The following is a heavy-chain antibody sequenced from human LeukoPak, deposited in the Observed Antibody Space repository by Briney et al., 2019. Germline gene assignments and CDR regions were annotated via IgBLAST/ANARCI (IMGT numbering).Heavy chain of an antibody. CDR2: IYYSGST. V-gene: IGHV4-59*01. D-gene: IGHD3-10*01. CDR3: ARLQRITMAGPDYWYFDL. CDR1: GDSISSYY. J-gene: IGHJ2*01. Sequence: SETLSLTCTVSGDSISSYYWSWIRQPPEKGLEWIGYIYYSGSTNYNPSLKSRVTISVDTSKTQFSLKMNSVTAADTAVYYYARLQRITMAGPDYWYFDLWGRGTLVTVSS.